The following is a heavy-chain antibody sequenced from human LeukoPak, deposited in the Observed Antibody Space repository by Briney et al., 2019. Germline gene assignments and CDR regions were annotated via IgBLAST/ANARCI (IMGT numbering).Heavy chain of an antibody. CDR2: VRSKAYGGTT. V-gene: IGHV3-49*04. Sequence: GGSLRLSCTASGFTFGDYVMSWVRQAPGKGLEWVGFVRSKAYGGTTKNAASVKGRFTISRDDSRSIAYLQMNSLRAEDMALYYCAKGGGGRLIYYYYMDVWGKGTTVTVSS. D-gene: IGHD3-16*01. CDR1: GFTFGDYV. J-gene: IGHJ6*03. CDR3: AKGGGGRLIYYYYMDV.